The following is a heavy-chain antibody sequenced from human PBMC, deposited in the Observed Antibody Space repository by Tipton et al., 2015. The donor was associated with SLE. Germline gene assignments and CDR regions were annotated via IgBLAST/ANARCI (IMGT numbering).Heavy chain of an antibody. CDR2: IYHSGST. J-gene: IGHJ3*02. D-gene: IGHD6-19*01. CDR1: GGSISSSNW. Sequence: TLSLTCAVSGGSISSSNWWSWVRQPPGKGLEWIGEIYHSGSTNYNPSLKSRVTISVDTSKNQFSLKLSSVTAADTAVYYCASRGRMIAVAVRHAFDIWGQGTTVTVSS. CDR3: ASRGRMIAVAVRHAFDI. V-gene: IGHV4-4*02.